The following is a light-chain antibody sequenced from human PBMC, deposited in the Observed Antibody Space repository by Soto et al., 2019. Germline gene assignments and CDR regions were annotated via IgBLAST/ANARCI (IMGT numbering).Light chain of an antibody. CDR1: TGAVTSGHY. J-gene: IGLJ1*01. CDR3: LLYYSGARGV. Sequence: QAVVTQERSLTVSPGGTVTLTCGSSTGAVTSGHYPYWFQQKPGQAPRTLIYDTSNKHSWTPARFSGSLLGGKAALTLSGAQPEDLAEYYCLLYYSGARGVFGNGTEFTVL. V-gene: IGLV7-46*01. CDR2: DTS.